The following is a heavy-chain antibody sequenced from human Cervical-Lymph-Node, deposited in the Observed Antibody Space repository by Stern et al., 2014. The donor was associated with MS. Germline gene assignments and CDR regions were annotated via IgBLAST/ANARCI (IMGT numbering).Heavy chain of an antibody. Sequence: VHLVESGGGLVKPGGSLRLSCAASGFIFSDYYMSWIRQAPGKGLEWVYYISSTTNTIYYADSVKGRFTISRDNAKDSVYLQMNYLRAEDTAVYYCARDWGDGYNTLDLWGQGTLVTVSS. CDR3: ARDWGDGYNTLDL. D-gene: IGHD5-24*01. J-gene: IGHJ5*02. CDR1: GFIFSDYY. V-gene: IGHV3-11*01. CDR2: ISSTTNTI.